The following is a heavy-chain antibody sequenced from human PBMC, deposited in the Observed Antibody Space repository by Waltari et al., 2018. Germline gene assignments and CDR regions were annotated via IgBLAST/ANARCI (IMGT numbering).Heavy chain of an antibody. CDR1: GYTFTDSF. Sequence: QMHLVQSGPELKKPGASVKVSCKTSGYTFTDSFIHWIRQAPGQGLEWMGRINPNTGDTNNAQRSEGRVTMTRDTSITTAYLELSGLQSADTATYYCARLQSNSLGMDVWGQGTTVIVSS. J-gene: IGHJ6*02. V-gene: IGHV1-2*02. CDR3: ARLQSNSLGMDV. CDR2: INPNTGDT.